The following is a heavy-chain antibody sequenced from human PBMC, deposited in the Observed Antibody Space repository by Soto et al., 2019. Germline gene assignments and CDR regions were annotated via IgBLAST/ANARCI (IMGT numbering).Heavy chain of an antibody. V-gene: IGHV3-43*01. J-gene: IGHJ4*02. D-gene: IGHD5-18*01. CDR3: AKGSYSYGYVFDY. CDR1: GFTFDDYT. CDR2: ISWDGGST. Sequence: GGSLRLSCAASGFTFDDYTMHWVRQAPGKGLEWVSLISWDGGSTYYADSVKGRFTISRDNSKNSLYLQMNSLRTEDTALYYCAKGSYSYGYVFDYWGQGTLVTVSS.